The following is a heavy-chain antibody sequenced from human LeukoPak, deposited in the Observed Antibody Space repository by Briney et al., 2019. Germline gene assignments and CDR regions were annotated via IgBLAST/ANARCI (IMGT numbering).Heavy chain of an antibody. D-gene: IGHD4-17*01. J-gene: IGHJ3*02. CDR1: GGSISSGGYY. Sequence: PSQTLSLTCTVSGGSISSGGYYWSWIRQHPGKGLEWIEYIYYSGSTYYNPSLKSRVTISVDTSKNQFSLKLSSVTAADTAVYYCARVLRSFDSDAFDIWGQGTMVTVSS. CDR2: IYYSGST. V-gene: IGHV4-31*03. CDR3: ARVLRSFDSDAFDI.